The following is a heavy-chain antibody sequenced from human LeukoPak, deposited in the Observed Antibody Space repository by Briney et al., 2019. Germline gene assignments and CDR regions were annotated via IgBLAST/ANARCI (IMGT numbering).Heavy chain of an antibody. Sequence: PGGSLRLSCAASGFTFTTYSMNWVRQAPGKGLEWVSYISSSSDTIYYADSVKGRFTISRDNAKNSLYLQMNSLTAEDTAVYYCARGGRGYSYGYMTDWFDPWGQGTLVTVSS. CDR1: GFTFTTYS. CDR2: ISSSSDTI. CDR3: ARGGRGYSYGYMTDWFDP. J-gene: IGHJ5*02. D-gene: IGHD5-18*01. V-gene: IGHV3-48*01.